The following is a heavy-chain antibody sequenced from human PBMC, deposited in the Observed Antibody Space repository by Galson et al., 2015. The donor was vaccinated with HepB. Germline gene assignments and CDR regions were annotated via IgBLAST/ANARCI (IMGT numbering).Heavy chain of an antibody. Sequence: SLRLSCAASGLTFSSHGMTWVRQAPGKGLEWVALIWYDGSNKYYADSVKGRFTISRDNSKNTLYLQMNSLRAEDTAVYYCARLRGSYFDYWGQGTLVTVSS. V-gene: IGHV3-33*01. CDR1: GLTFSSHG. CDR2: IWYDGSNK. CDR3: ARLRGSYFDY. J-gene: IGHJ4*02. D-gene: IGHD1-26*01.